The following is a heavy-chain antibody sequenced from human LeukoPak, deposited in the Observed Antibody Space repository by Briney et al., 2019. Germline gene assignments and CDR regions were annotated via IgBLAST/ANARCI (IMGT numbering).Heavy chain of an antibody. V-gene: IGHV3-7*01. D-gene: IGHD4-11*01. CDR3: ARDDHYSNYIDY. Sequence: GGSLRLSCSASGFTFSTYWMSWVRQAPGKGLEWVANIKQDGSEKYYVDSVKGRFTISKDNAKNSLYLQMNSLRAEDTAVYYCARDDHYSNYIDYWGQGTLVTVSS. CDR2: IKQDGSEK. J-gene: IGHJ4*02. CDR1: GFTFSTYW.